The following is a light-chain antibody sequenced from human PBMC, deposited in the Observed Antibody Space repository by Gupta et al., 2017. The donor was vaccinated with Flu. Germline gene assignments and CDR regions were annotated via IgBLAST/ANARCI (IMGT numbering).Light chain of an antibody. Sequence: NFMLTQPHPVSESPGKTVTISCTPSTGSIASNDVQWYQQRPGRAPTTVIDVVNQRPSGVPDRFSGSIDSSSTAASPTISGLKTEDEADYDYQSYASSNLWVFGGGTKLTVL. CDR1: TGSIASND. J-gene: IGLJ3*02. CDR3: QSYASSNLWV. V-gene: IGLV6-57*03. CDR2: VVN.